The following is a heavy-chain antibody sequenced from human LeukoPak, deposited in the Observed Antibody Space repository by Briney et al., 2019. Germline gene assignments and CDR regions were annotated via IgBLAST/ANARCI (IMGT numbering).Heavy chain of an antibody. Sequence: GGSLRLSCAASGVTFSSYAMHWVRQAPGKGLEWVAVISYDGSNKYYADSVKGRFTISRDNSKNTLYLQMNSLRAEDTAVYYCARDKYYYDSSGYLDYWGQGTLVTVSS. D-gene: IGHD3-22*01. CDR1: GVTFSSYA. J-gene: IGHJ4*02. CDR3: ARDKYYYDSSGYLDY. CDR2: ISYDGSNK. V-gene: IGHV3-30-3*01.